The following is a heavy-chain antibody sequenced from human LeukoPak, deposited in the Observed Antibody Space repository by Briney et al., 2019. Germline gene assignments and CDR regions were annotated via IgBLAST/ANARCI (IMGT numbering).Heavy chain of an antibody. V-gene: IGHV3-23*01. CDR1: GFTFSSYA. D-gene: IGHD3-9*01. CDR2: ISGSGGST. Sequence: GGSLRLSCAASGFTFSSYAMSWVRQAPGKGLEWVSAISGSGGSTYYADSVKGRFTISRDNSKNTLYLQMNSLRAEDTAVYYCAKDSCSGEYYDILTGYYSGCAFDIWGQGTMVTVSS. J-gene: IGHJ3*02. CDR3: AKDSCSGEYYDILTGYYSGCAFDI.